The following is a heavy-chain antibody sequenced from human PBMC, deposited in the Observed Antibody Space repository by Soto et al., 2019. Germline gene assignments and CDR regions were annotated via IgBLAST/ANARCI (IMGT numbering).Heavy chain of an antibody. Sequence: QVQLVQSGAEVKKPGSSVKVSCKASGGTFSSYAISWVRQAPGQGLEWMGGIIPIFGTANYAQKFQGRVTITADESTRTAYMELSSLRSEDTAVYYCASDGEVGAAGTGNWFDPWGKGTLVTVSS. CDR2: IIPIFGTA. V-gene: IGHV1-69*01. J-gene: IGHJ5*02. D-gene: IGHD6-13*01. CDR1: GGTFSSYA. CDR3: ASDGEVGAAGTGNWFDP.